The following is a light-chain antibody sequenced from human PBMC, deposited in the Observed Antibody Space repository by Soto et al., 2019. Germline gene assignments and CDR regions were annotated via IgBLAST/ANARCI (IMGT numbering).Light chain of an antibody. CDR3: QQYGGSRWT. CDR1: QSVSSTY. V-gene: IGKV3-20*01. J-gene: IGKJ1*01. CDR2: GAS. Sequence: EIVLTQSPGTLPLSPGERATLSCRASQSVSSTYLAWYLQKPGQAPRLLIYGASNRATGIPDRFSGSGSGTDFTLTISSLEPEDFAVYYCQQYGGSRWTFGQGTRVDI.